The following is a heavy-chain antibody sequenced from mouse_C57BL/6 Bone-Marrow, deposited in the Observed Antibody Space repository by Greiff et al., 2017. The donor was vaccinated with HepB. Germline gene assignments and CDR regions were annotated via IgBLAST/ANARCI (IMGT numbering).Heavy chain of an antibody. D-gene: IGHD4-1*01. CDR1: GFTFSSYA. V-gene: IGHV5-4*01. CDR3: ARDRRELGSFSYWYFDV. CDR2: ISDGGSYT. Sequence: EVQRVESGGGLVKPGGSLKLSCAASGFTFSSYAMSWVRQTPEKRLEWVATISDGGSYTYYPDNVKGRFTISRDNAKNNLYLQMSHLKSEDTAMYCCARDRRELGSFSYWYFDVWGTGTTVTVSS. J-gene: IGHJ1*03.